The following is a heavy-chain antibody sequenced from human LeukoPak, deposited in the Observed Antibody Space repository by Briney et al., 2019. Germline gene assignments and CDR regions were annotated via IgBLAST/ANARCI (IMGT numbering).Heavy chain of an antibody. V-gene: IGHV2-5*01. CDR2: IYWNDDK. D-gene: IGHD5-12*01. CDR3: AHSSRYDFDY. Sequence: KESGPTLVKPTQTLTLTCTFSGFSLSTSGVGVGWIRQPSGKALEWLALIYWNDDKRYSPSLKSSITITKDTSKNQVVLTMTSMDPVDTATYYCAHSSRYDFDYWGQGTLVTVSS. J-gene: IGHJ4*02. CDR1: GFSLSTSGVG.